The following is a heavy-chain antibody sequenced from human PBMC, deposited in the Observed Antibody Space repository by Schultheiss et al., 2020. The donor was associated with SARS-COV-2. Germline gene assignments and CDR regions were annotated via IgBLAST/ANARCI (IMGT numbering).Heavy chain of an antibody. J-gene: IGHJ5*02. Sequence: ASVKVSCKASGYTFTSYGISWVRQAPGQGLEWMGWISAYNGNTNYAQKLQGRVTMTRDTSISTAYMELSRLRSDDTAVYYCAVGAVEEWWFDPWGQGTLVKVSS. CDR1: GYTFTSYG. CDR2: ISAYNGNT. V-gene: IGHV1-18*04. D-gene: IGHD3-3*01. CDR3: AVGAVEEWWFDP.